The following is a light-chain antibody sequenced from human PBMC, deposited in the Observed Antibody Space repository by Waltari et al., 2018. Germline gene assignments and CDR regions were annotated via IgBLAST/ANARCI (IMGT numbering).Light chain of an antibody. CDR3: QQYYGTPPRT. CDR1: QSVLYNSDNKNY. CDR2: WAS. Sequence: DIVMTQSPDSLAVFLGERATINCKSRQSVLYNSDNKNYLSWYQQKPGQPPQLLIYWASTRESGVPDRFSGSGSGTDFTLTITSLQAEDVAVYYCQQYYGTPPRTFGQGTKVEIK. J-gene: IGKJ1*01. V-gene: IGKV4-1*01.